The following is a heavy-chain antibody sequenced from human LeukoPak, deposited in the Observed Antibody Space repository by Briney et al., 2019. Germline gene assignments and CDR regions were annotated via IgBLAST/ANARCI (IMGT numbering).Heavy chain of an antibody. Sequence: SETLSLTCTVSGGSISSYYWSWIRQPPGKGLEWIGYIYYSGSTNYNPSLKSRVTISVDTSKNQFSLKLSSVTAADTAVYYCARDRNYYDILTGGWFDPWGQGTLVTVSS. D-gene: IGHD3-9*01. J-gene: IGHJ5*02. CDR2: IYYSGST. CDR1: GGSISSYY. CDR3: ARDRNYYDILTGGWFDP. V-gene: IGHV4-59*01.